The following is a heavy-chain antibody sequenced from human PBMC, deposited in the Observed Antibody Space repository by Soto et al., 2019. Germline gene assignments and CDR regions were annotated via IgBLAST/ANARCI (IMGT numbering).Heavy chain of an antibody. V-gene: IGHV4-34*01. D-gene: IGHD3-22*01. Sequence: SETLSLTCAVYGGSFSGYYWSWIRQPPGKGLEWIGEINHSGSTNYNPSLKSRVTISVDTSKNQFSLKLSSVTAADTAVYYCARVNDTYYYDSSGYHDYWGQGTLVTVSS. CDR1: GGSFSGYY. CDR2: INHSGST. J-gene: IGHJ4*02. CDR3: ARVNDTYYYDSSGYHDY.